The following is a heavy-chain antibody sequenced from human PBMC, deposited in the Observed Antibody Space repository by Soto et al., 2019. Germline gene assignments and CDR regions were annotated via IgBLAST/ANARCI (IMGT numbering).Heavy chain of an antibody. CDR2: IYYSGSS. CDR3: ARAIVGATSWFDP. CDR1: GGSISSGGYF. D-gene: IGHD1-26*01. Sequence: QLQLQESGSGLVKPSQTLSLTCAVSGGSISSGGYFWSWIRQPPGQGLEWIGYIYYSGSSYYNPSLKSRVSISLDRSKNQFSLNLRSVTAADTAVYYCARAIVGATSWFDPWGQGTLVTVSS. J-gene: IGHJ5*02. V-gene: IGHV4-30-2*01.